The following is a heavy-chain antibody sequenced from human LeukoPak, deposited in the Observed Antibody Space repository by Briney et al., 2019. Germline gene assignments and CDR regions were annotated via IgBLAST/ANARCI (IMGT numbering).Heavy chain of an antibody. CDR3: ARDSGKYHYDMDV. Sequence: ASVKVSCKTSGYSFNSHHVHWVRQAPGQGLDWMGINFFHDGTTSNTQKFPGRLTMTRDTSTSTVYMELSSLRSEDTAVYYCARDSGKYHYDMDVWGQGTTVIVSS. J-gene: IGHJ6*02. CDR1: GYSFNSHH. D-gene: IGHD3-10*01. CDR2: NFFHDGTT. V-gene: IGHV1-46*02.